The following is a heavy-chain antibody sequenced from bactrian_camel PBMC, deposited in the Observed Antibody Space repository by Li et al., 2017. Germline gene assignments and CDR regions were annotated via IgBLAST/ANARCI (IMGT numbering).Heavy chain of an antibody. CDR3: AAELQIPLNRQVAGRSWHCPLLAPVSAGGRHSGV. CDR2: ITSDGRT. V-gene: IGHV3S53*01. Sequence: VQLVESGGGSVQAGGSLRLSRAASGYKYISGNMGWFRQAPGKEREGVAAITSDGRTTYLESVKGRFTISRDNLKNNTIYLEMNNLKPEDTAMYYCAAELQIPLNRQVAGRSWHCPLLAPVSAGGRHSGVWGQGTQVTVS. CDR1: GYKYISGN. J-gene: IGHJ4*01. D-gene: IGHD2*01.